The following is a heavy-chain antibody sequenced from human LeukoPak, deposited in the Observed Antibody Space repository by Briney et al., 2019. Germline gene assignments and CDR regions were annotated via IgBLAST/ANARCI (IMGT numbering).Heavy chain of an antibody. D-gene: IGHD2-15*01. J-gene: IGHJ4*02. CDR2: ISAYNGNT. CDR1: GYTFTSYG. CDR3: ARVSPIVVKMALYYFDY. V-gene: IGHV1-18*01. Sequence: ASVKVSCKASGYTFTSYGISWVRQAPGQGLEWMGWISAYNGNTNYAQKLQGRVSMTTDTSTSTAYMELRSLRSDDTAVYYCARVSPIVVKMALYYFDYWGQGTLVTVSS.